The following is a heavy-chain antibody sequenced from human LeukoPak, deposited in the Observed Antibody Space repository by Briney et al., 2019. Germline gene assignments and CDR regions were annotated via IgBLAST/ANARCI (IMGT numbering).Heavy chain of an antibody. V-gene: IGHV4-39*01. Sequence: PSETLSLTCTVSGGSINTKAHYWACIRQTPGKGLEWIGNVFYNGNTYYNPSLKSRVAISVDTSKNQFSLRLSSVTAADTAVYYCAKHGEDSTGYYANFFDHCGQGTLITVSS. D-gene: IGHD3-22*01. CDR2: VFYNGNT. CDR3: AKHGEDSTGYYANFFDH. CDR1: GGSINTKAHY. J-gene: IGHJ4*02.